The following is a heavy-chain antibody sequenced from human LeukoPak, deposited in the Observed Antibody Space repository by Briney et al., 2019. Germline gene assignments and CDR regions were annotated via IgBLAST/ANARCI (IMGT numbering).Heavy chain of an antibody. Sequence: ASVKVSCKASGYTFTSYGISWVRQAPGQGLEWMGWISAYNGNTNYAQKLQGRVTMTTDTSTSTAYMELRSLRSDDTAVYYCAKDLEGAARQGDYFDYWGQGTLVTVSS. CDR1: GYTFTSYG. CDR2: ISAYNGNT. CDR3: AKDLEGAARQGDYFDY. V-gene: IGHV1-18*01. J-gene: IGHJ4*02. D-gene: IGHD6-6*01.